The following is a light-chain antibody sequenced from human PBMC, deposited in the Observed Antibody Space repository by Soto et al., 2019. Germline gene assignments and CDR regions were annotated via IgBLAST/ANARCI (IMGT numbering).Light chain of an antibody. Sequence: EIVMTQSPATLSLSPGERATLSCRASQSVGSNLAWYQQKPGQAPRLLIYRASTRATGIPARFSGGGSGTEFTLTISSLQSEDFALYYCQQYDIWPPWTFGQGTKVDIK. CDR1: QSVGSN. V-gene: IGKV3-15*01. CDR3: QQYDIWPPWT. CDR2: RAS. J-gene: IGKJ1*01.